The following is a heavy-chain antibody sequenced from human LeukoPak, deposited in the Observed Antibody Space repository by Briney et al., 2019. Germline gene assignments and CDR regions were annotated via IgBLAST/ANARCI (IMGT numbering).Heavy chain of an antibody. CDR2: IIPIFGTA. CDR3: AKPESIAAHDAFDI. V-gene: IGHV1-69*13. CDR1: GGTFSSYA. J-gene: IGHJ3*02. Sequence: ASVKVSCKASGGTFSSYAISWVRQAPGQGLEWMGGIIPIFGTANYAQKFQGRVTITADESTSTAYMELSSLRSEDTAVYYCAKPESIAAHDAFDIWGQGTMVTVSS. D-gene: IGHD6-6*01.